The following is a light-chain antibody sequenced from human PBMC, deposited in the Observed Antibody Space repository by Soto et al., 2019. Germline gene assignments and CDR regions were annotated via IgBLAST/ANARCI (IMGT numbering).Light chain of an antibody. V-gene: IGKV3-15*01. CDR1: QSVSNY. Sequence: SQATLSLSPGERATLSCRASQSVSNYLSWYQQTPGQAPSLLIYVASTRATVIPARFSGSGSGTEFTLTISSLQSEDFAVYYCQQYNNWPSWTFGQGTRWIS. J-gene: IGKJ1*01. CDR3: QQYNNWPSWT. CDR2: VAS.